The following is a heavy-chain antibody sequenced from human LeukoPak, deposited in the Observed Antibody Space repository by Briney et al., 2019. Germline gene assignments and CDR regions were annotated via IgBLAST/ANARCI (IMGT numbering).Heavy chain of an antibody. V-gene: IGHV3-23*01. D-gene: IGHD2-2*02. Sequence: PGGSLRLSRAASGFTFSSYAMSWVRQAPGKGLEWVSGISGSGGSTYYADSVKGRFTISRDNSKNTLYLQMNSLRAEDTAVYYCAKGYCRGISCYSDYWGQGTLVTVSS. CDR3: AKGYCRGISCYSDY. CDR1: GFTFSSYA. J-gene: IGHJ4*02. CDR2: ISGSGGST.